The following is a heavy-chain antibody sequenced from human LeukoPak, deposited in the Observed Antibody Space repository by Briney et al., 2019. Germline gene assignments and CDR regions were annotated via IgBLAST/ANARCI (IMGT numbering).Heavy chain of an antibody. Sequence: GGSLRLSCAASGFTLSGSAVHWVRQASGKGLEWIGRIRSKANNYATAYAASVKGRFTISRDDSKNTAYLQMNSLKTEETAVYYCTRPGDYDDYAASDYWGQGTLVTVSS. J-gene: IGHJ4*02. V-gene: IGHV3-73*01. CDR1: GFTLSGSA. CDR3: TRPGDYDDYAASDY. D-gene: IGHD4-17*01. CDR2: IRSKANNYAT.